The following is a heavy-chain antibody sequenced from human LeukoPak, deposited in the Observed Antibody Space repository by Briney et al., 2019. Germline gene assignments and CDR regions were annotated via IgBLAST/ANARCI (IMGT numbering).Heavy chain of an antibody. V-gene: IGHV3-30*01. Sequence: PGGSLRLSCSASQFTFSAYAMHWVRQAPGKGLEWVAVISYDGSNRHYADSVKGRFTISRDNSKNTLYLQLNSLRPEDTAVYYCARWATSFDLWGQGTLVTVSS. CDR1: QFTFSAYA. J-gene: IGHJ4*02. CDR3: ARWATSFDL. D-gene: IGHD3-3*01. CDR2: ISYDGSNR.